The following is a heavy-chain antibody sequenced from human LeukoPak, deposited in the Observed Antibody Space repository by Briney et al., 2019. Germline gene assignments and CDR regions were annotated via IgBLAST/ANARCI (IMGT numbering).Heavy chain of an antibody. CDR1: GGSISSYY. J-gene: IGHJ4*02. Sequence: SETLSLTCTVSGGSISSYYWSWIRQPPGKGLEWIGYIYYSGSTNYNPSLKSRVTISVDTSKNQFSLKLSSVTAADTAVYYCARETYSYGYVVDYWDQGTLVTVSS. D-gene: IGHD5-18*01. V-gene: IGHV4-59*01. CDR3: ARETYSYGYVVDY. CDR2: IYYSGST.